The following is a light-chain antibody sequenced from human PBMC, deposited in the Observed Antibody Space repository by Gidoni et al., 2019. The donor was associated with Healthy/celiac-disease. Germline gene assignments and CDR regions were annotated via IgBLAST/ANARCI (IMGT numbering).Light chain of an antibody. V-gene: IGKV4-1*01. CDR2: LAS. J-gene: IGKJ1*01. Sequence: DIVMTQSPDSLAVSLGERATINCKSSQSVLYSSNNKNYLAWYQQKPGPPPKLLIYLASTRESGVPDRFSGSGSGTDFTLTTSSLQAEDVAVYYCQQYYSTSWTFGQGTKVEIK. CDR1: QSVLYSSNNKNY. CDR3: QQYYSTSWT.